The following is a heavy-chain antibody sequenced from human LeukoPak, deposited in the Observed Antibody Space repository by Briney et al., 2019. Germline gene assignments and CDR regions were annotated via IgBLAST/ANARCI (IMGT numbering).Heavy chain of an antibody. V-gene: IGHV4-59*01. CDR2: AYYSRVT. Sequence: KPSETLSLTCTVSRASISIYYWSWIRQPPGKGLEWIGYAYYSRVTNYNPSLKSRVTISVDTSKNQFSLRLSSVTAADAAVYYCARDKRGGSGTVRWLDPWGQGTLVTVSS. D-gene: IGHD3-10*01. CDR1: RASISIYY. J-gene: IGHJ5*02. CDR3: ARDKRGGSGTVRWLDP.